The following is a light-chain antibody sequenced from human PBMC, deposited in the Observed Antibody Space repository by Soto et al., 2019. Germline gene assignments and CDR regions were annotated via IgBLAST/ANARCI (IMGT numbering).Light chain of an antibody. V-gene: IGKV3-20*01. Sequence: EIVLTQSPGTLSLSPRERATLSCRASQSVSSSYLAWYQQKPGQAPRLLIYGASSRATGIPDRFSGSGSGTDFTLTISKLEPENFAVYYCKQYGSPPPTFGGGTKVDIK. CDR1: QSVSSSY. CDR3: KQYGSPPPT. CDR2: GAS. J-gene: IGKJ4*01.